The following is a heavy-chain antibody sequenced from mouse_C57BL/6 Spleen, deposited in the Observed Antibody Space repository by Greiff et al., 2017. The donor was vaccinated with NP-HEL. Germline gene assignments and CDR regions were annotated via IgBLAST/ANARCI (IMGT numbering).Heavy chain of an antibody. CDR3: ARKTYYGNYLYFDY. Sequence: EVQLQQSGPELVKPGASVKISCKASGYSFTGYYMNWVKQSPEKSLEWIGEINPSTGGTTYNQKFKAKATLTVDKSSSTAYMQLKSLTSEDSAVYYCARKTYYGNYLYFDYWGQGTTLTVSS. J-gene: IGHJ2*01. V-gene: IGHV1-42*01. CDR2: INPSTGGT. CDR1: GYSFTGYY. D-gene: IGHD2-10*01.